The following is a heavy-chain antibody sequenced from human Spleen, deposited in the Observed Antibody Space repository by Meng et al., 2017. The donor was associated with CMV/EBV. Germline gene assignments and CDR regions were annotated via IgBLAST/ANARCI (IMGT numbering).Heavy chain of an antibody. D-gene: IGHD3-22*01. CDR1: GYIFSNHY. V-gene: IGHV3-7*01. CDR2: IKQDGSEK. Sequence: GESLKISCEASGYIFSNHYMSWVRQAPGKGLEWVGNIKQDGSEKNYVDSVKGRFTISRDNAKNSLYLQMNSLRAEDTAVYYCAREQDYFDSGAFLGYWGQGALVTVSS. J-gene: IGHJ4*02. CDR3: AREQDYFDSGAFLGY.